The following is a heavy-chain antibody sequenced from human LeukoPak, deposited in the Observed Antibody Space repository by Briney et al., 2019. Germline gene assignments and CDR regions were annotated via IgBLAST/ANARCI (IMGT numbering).Heavy chain of an antibody. V-gene: IGHV4-34*01. CDR2: INHSGST. Sequence: SETLSLICAVYGGSFSGYYWSWIRQPPGKGLEWIGEINHSGSTNYNPSLKSRVTISVDTSKNQFSLKLSSVTAADTAVYYCAREGVATMRPFDYWGQGTLVTVSS. J-gene: IGHJ4*02. CDR1: GGSFSGYY. D-gene: IGHD5-12*01. CDR3: AREGVATMRPFDY.